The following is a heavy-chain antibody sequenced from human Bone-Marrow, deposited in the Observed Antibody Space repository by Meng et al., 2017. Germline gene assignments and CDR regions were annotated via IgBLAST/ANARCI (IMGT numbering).Heavy chain of an antibody. Sequence: SETLSLTCTVSGGSISSYYWSWIRQPPGKGLEWIGYIYYSGSTNYNPSLKSRVTISVDTSKNQFSLKLSSVTAADTAVYYCARAREDSGSYSLKPKRGASDIWGQGTMVTVSS. CDR1: GGSISSYY. V-gene: IGHV4-59*08. CDR3: ARAREDSGSYSLKPKRGASDI. CDR2: IYYSGST. J-gene: IGHJ3*02. D-gene: IGHD1-26*01.